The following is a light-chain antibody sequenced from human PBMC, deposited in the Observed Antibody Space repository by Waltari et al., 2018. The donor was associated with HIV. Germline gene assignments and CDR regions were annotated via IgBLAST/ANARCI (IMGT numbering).Light chain of an antibody. J-gene: IGLJ1*01. CDR2: ATN. V-gene: IGLV1-44*01. CDR1: SSNIGANI. CDR3: ATCDNGLNGRHV. Sequence: QSVLTQPPSASGTPGQRVTISCSGGSSNIGANIVNWSQLLPGRAPRLLIYATNPRPSGGPDRFSGSKSGTSASLAISGLQSEDEGDYYCATCDNGLNGRHVFGTGTQVTV.